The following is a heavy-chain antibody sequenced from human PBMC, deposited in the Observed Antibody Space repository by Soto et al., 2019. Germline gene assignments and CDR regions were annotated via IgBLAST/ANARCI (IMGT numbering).Heavy chain of an antibody. Sequence: SETLSLTCTVSGGSISSYYWSWIRQPPGKGLEWIGYIYYSGSTNYNPSLKSRVTISVDTSKNQFSLKLSSVTAADTAVYYCARAYHFWIGSHPSGWFDAWGQGTLVTVSS. V-gene: IGHV4-59*01. D-gene: IGHD3-3*01. J-gene: IGHJ5*02. CDR1: GGSISSYY. CDR3: ARAYHFWIGSHPSGWFDA. CDR2: IYYSGST.